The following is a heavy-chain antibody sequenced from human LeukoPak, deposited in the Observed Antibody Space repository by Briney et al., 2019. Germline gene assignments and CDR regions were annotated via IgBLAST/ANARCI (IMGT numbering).Heavy chain of an antibody. CDR3: ARGYSYGYSYYYYGMDV. CDR2: IYYSGST. V-gene: IGHV4-39*07. J-gene: IGHJ6*02. CDR1: GGSISSSSYY. D-gene: IGHD5-18*01. Sequence: ASETLSLTCTVSGGSISSSSYYWGWIRQPPGKGLEWIGSIYYSGSTYYNPSLKSRVTISVDTSKNQFSLKLSSVTAADTAVYYCARGYSYGYSYYYYGMDVWGQGTTVTVSS.